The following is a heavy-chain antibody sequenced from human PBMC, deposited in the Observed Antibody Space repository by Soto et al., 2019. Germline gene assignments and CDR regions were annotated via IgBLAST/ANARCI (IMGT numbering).Heavy chain of an antibody. CDR2: MNPNSGNT. Sequence: QVQLVQSGAEVKKPGASVKVSCKASGYTFTSYDINWVRQATGQGLEWMGWMNPNSGNTGFAQKFQGRVTMXXNTSISTDYMELSSLRSEDTAVYYCARETVSWFDPWGQGTLVTVSS. CDR1: GYTFTSYD. CDR3: ARETVSWFDP. V-gene: IGHV1-8*01. J-gene: IGHJ5*02. D-gene: IGHD3-16*01.